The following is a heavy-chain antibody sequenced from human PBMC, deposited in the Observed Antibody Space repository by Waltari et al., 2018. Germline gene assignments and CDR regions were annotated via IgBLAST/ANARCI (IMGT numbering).Heavy chain of an antibody. CDR1: GFAFSSCG. CDR2: IWYDGTTK. D-gene: IGHD6-13*01. Sequence: QVQLVESGGGVVQPGGSLRLSCAVSGFAFSSCGMHWVRQAPGKGLEWVGVIWYDGTTKSYTESVKGRFTISRDSSKNTLFLQMNSLRADDTAVYYCVRDKGSAAAGPPNDALDIWGQGTMVTVSP. CDR3: VRDKGSAAAGPPNDALDI. J-gene: IGHJ3*02. V-gene: IGHV3-33*01.